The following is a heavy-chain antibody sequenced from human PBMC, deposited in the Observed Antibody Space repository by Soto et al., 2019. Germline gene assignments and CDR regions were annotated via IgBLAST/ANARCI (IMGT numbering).Heavy chain of an antibody. J-gene: IGHJ4*02. CDR3: ARVNYGSSSSVRGGNFDY. CDR1: GFTFSSYW. Sequence: GGSLRLSCAASGFTFSSYWMSWVRQAPGKGLEWVANIKQDGSEKYYVDSVKGRFTISRDNAKNSLCLQMNSLRAEDTAVYYCARVNYGSSSSVRGGNFDYWGQGTLVTVSS. V-gene: IGHV3-7*05. CDR2: IKQDGSEK. D-gene: IGHD6-6*01.